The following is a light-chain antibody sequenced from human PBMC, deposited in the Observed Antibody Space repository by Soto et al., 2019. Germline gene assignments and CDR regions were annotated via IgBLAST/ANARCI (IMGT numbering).Light chain of an antibody. CDR3: QQLESYPST. Sequence: DIQMPQSPSTLPASVGDSFTITCRANQSISTWLAWYQQKPGKAPKLLIYKASTLKSGVPSRFSGSGSGTDFTLTISSLQPEDFATYYCQQLESYPSTFGGGTKVDIK. V-gene: IGKV1-5*03. CDR2: KAS. CDR1: QSISTW. J-gene: IGKJ4*02.